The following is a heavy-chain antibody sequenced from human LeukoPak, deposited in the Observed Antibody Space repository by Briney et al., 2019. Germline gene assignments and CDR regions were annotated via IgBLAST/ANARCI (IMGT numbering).Heavy chain of an antibody. CDR2: VYPGDSDT. CDR1: GYSFTSYW. J-gene: IGHJ4*02. V-gene: IGHV5-51*01. D-gene: IGHD3-22*01. Sequence: GESLKISCKGSGYSFTSYWIGWVRQMPGKGLEWMGIVYPGDSDTRYSPSFQGQVTISADKSISTAYLQWSSLKASDTAMYYCARAPYYYDSSAIPFDYWGQGTLVTVSS. CDR3: ARAPYYYDSSAIPFDY.